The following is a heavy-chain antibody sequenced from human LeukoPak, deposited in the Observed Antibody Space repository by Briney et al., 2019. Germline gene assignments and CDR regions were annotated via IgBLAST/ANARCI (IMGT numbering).Heavy chain of an antibody. J-gene: IGHJ4*02. V-gene: IGHV3-23*01. CDR3: ASVVTPKTPFDY. Sequence: GGSQRLSCAASGFSLPNYAMNWVRQAPGKGLEWVSAISGNGEITCYADSVRGRFTISKDNSKNTMYLQRNSLRAEDTAVYYCASVVTPKTPFDYWGQGTLVTVSS. CDR1: GFSLPNYA. CDR2: ISGNGEIT. D-gene: IGHD4-23*01.